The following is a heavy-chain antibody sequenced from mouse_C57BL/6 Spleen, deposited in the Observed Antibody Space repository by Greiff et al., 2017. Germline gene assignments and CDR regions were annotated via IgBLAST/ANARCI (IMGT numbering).Heavy chain of an antibody. Sequence: EVMLVESGGDLVKPGGSLKLSCAASGFTFSSYGMSWVRQTPDKRLEWVATISSGGSYTYYPDSVKGRFTISRDNAKNTLYLQMSSLKSEDTAMYYCARHGGYDVGDDYWGQGTTLTVSS. CDR1: GFTFSSYG. D-gene: IGHD2-2*01. J-gene: IGHJ2*01. CDR2: ISSGGSYT. CDR3: ARHGGYDVGDDY. V-gene: IGHV5-6*01.